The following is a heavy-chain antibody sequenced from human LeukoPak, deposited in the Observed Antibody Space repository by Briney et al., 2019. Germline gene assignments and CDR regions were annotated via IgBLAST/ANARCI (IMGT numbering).Heavy chain of an antibody. CDR3: ARHSGSGSLSRPFDP. V-gene: IGHV4-39*02. CDR1: GDSFTSGGFY. CDR2: VYYTGST. Sequence: PSETLSLTCTVSGDSFTSGGFYWAWLRQPPGKGLEWIATVYYTGSTYYNPSLKSRVTISIDTSKNHFCLKLRAVVAPDTAVYYCARHSGSGSLSRPFDPWGQGTLVTVSS. J-gene: IGHJ5*02. D-gene: IGHD3-10*01.